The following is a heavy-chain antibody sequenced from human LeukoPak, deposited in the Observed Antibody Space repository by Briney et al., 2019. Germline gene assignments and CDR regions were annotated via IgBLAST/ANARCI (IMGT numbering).Heavy chain of an antibody. CDR3: ARGRGSGHKENWFDP. D-gene: IGHD6-19*01. V-gene: IGHV1-8*01. CDR2: MNPNSGNT. CDR1: GYAFTTYD. Sequence: GASVKVSCKASGYAFTTYDINWVRQATGQGPEWMGWMNPNSGNTGYTQNFQGRVTMTRNTSISTAYMELRSLKSEDTAVYYCARGRGSGHKENWFDPWGQGTLVTVSS. J-gene: IGHJ5*02.